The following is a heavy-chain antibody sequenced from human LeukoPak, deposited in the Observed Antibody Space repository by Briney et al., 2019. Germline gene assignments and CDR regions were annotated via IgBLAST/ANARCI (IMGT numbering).Heavy chain of an antibody. J-gene: IGHJ3*02. Sequence: GASVKVSCKASGGTFSSYAISWVRQAPGQGLEWMGGIIPIFGTANYAQKFQGRVTITADESTSTAYMELSSLRSEDTAVYYCARIKRGYSGYASLTDAFDIWGQGTMVTVSS. CDR2: IIPIFGTA. V-gene: IGHV1-69*13. CDR1: GGTFSSYA. CDR3: ARIKRGYSGYASLTDAFDI. D-gene: IGHD5-12*01.